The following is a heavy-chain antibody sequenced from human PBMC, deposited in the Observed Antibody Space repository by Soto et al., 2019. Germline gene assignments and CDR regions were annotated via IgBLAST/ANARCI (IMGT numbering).Heavy chain of an antibody. V-gene: IGHV4-31*03. CDR1: GGSIGSGGHY. CDR3: ARSVFP. J-gene: IGHJ5*02. CDR2: IYYSGNT. Sequence: SETLSLTCTVSGGSIGSGGHYWSWIRQHPGKGLEWIGYIYYSGNTYYNPSLKSRVTISVDTSKNQFSLKLTSVTAADTAVYYCARSVFPWGQGTLVTVSS.